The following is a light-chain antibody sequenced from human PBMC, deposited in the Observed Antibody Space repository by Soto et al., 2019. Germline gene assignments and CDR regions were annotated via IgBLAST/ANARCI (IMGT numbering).Light chain of an antibody. Sequence: DIQMTQSPSTLSASVGDRVTITCRASQSISSWLAWYQQKPGKAPKLLIYDASSLESGVPSRFSGSGSGTEFTLTISSLQPDDFATYYCQQCNSYMLTFRGGTKVDIX. J-gene: IGKJ4*01. V-gene: IGKV1-5*01. CDR3: QQCNSYMLT. CDR1: QSISSW. CDR2: DAS.